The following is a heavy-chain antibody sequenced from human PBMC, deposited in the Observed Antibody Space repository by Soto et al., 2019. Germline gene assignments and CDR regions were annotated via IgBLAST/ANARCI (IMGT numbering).Heavy chain of an antibody. D-gene: IGHD6-13*01. V-gene: IGHV4-4*07. J-gene: IGHJ5*02. Sequence: QVQLEESGPGLVKPSEILSLTCTVSGGSISNYHWSWIRQPAGKGLEWIGRIYSNGTTNYNPSLKSRVTMSVDTSKNQFSLRLRSVTAADTAVYHCVREGVAATGTWWFYPWGQGTLVTVSS. CDR1: GGSISNYH. CDR3: VREGVAATGTWWFYP. CDR2: IYSNGTT.